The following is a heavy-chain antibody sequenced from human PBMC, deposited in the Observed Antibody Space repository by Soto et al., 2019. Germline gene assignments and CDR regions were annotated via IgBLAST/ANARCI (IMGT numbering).Heavy chain of an antibody. CDR2: ISGSGGST. CDR3: AKEGGCSSTSCYTSYYYYYGMDV. D-gene: IGHD2-2*02. CDR1: GFTFSSYA. Sequence: PGGSLRLSCAASGFTFSSYAMSWVRQAPGKGLGWVSAISGSGGSTYYADSVKGRFTISRDNSKNTLYLQMNSLRAEDTAVYYCAKEGGCSSTSCYTSYYYYYGMDVWGQGTTVTVSS. V-gene: IGHV3-23*01. J-gene: IGHJ6*02.